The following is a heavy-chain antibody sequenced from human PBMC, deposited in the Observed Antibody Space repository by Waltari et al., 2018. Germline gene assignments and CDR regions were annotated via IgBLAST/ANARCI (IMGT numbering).Heavy chain of an antibody. J-gene: IGHJ3*02. V-gene: IGHV1-69*01. CDR1: GGTFSSYA. D-gene: IGHD3-22*01. CDR2: IIPIFGTA. CDR3: AKEYYSSSGYYYEGGAFDI. Sequence: QVQLVQSGAEVKKPGSSVKVSCKASGGTFSSYAISWVRQAPGQGLEWMGGIIPIFGTANYAQKFQGRVTITADESTSTAYMELSSVRSEDTAVYYCAKEYYSSSGYYYEGGAFDIWGQGTMVTVSS.